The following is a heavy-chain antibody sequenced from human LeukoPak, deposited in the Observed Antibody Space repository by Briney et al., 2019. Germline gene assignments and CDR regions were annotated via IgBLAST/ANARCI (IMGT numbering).Heavy chain of an antibody. CDR1: GGTFSSYA. D-gene: IGHD6-6*01. V-gene: IGHV1-69*05. J-gene: IGHJ4*02. Sequence: AASVKVSCKASGGTFSSYAISWVRQAPGQGLEWMGRIIPIFGTANYAQKFHGRVTITTDESTSTAYMELSSLRSEDTAVYYCARDGGIAAPSGPNFDYWGQGTLVTVSS. CDR2: IIPIFGTA. CDR3: ARDGGIAAPSGPNFDY.